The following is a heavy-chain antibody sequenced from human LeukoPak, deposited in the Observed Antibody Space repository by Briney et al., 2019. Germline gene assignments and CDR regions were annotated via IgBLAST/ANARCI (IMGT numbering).Heavy chain of an antibody. Sequence: PSETLSLTCTVSGGSISSSSYYWGWIRQPPGKGLEWIGSIYYSGSTYYNPSLKSRVTISVDTSKNQFSLKLSSVTAADTAVYYCARDNMAVAGTVDYWGQGTLVTVSS. J-gene: IGHJ4*02. V-gene: IGHV4-39*07. CDR2: IYYSGST. CDR3: ARDNMAVAGTVDY. CDR1: GGSISSSSYY. D-gene: IGHD6-19*01.